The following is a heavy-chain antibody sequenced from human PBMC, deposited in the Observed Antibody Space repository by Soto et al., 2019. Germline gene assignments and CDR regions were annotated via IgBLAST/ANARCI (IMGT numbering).Heavy chain of an antibody. J-gene: IGHJ6*02. D-gene: IGHD2-15*01. V-gene: IGHV3-48*01. Sequence: GGSLRLSCAASGFTFGSYSMNWVRQAPGKGLEWFSFILSSSGVIYYADSVKGRFTISRDNAKNSLYLQMNSLRAEDTAVYYCARDRVVVAATIQYYYYGMDVWGQGTTVTVSS. CDR2: ILSSSGVI. CDR3: ARDRVVVAATIQYYYYGMDV. CDR1: GFTFGSYS.